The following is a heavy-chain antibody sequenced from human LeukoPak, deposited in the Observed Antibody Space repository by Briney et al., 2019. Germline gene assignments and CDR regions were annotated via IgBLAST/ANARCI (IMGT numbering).Heavy chain of an antibody. J-gene: IGHJ4*01. CDR2: VFHSGST. CDR3: ARRVLHSGFDY. CDR1: GGSFSNHY. V-gene: IGHV4-59*08. Sequence: SETLSLTCAVSGGSFSNHYWNWIRQPPGKGLEWIGYVFHSGSTNYNPSLKSRVTISVDTSKNQFSLNLNSLTATDTAVYYCARRVLHSGFDYWGQGALVTVSS. D-gene: IGHD6-19*01.